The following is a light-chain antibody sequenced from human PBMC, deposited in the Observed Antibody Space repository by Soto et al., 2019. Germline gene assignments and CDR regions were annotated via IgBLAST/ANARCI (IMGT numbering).Light chain of an antibody. Sequence: EIVMTQSPATLSVSPGERATLSCRASQGIKDYVAWFQQKPGQAPRLLIYGASTRATAIPARFSGSGSGTEFTLTISNLQSEDFVVYYCQQYNNWPSTFGQGTKVDIK. CDR3: QQYNNWPST. CDR2: GAS. J-gene: IGKJ1*01. CDR1: QGIKDY. V-gene: IGKV3-15*01.